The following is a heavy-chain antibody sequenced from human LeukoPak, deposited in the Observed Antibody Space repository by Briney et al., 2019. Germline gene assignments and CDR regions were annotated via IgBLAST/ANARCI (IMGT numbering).Heavy chain of an antibody. CDR3: TTDRRHDILTGYYRGWFDP. V-gene: IGHV3-15*01. Sequence: GGSLRLSCAASGFTFNNAWMSWVRQAPGKGLEWVGRIKSKIDGGTTDYAAPVKGRFTISRDDSQNTLFLRMSSPKTEDTAVYYCTTDRRHDILTGYYRGWFDPWGQGILVTVSS. D-gene: IGHD3-9*01. CDR2: IKSKIDGGTT. J-gene: IGHJ5*02. CDR1: GFTFNNAW.